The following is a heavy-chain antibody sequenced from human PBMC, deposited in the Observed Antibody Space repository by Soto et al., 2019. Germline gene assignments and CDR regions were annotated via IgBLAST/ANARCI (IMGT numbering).Heavy chain of an antibody. CDR2: IRPYTGNT. CDR3: VMVDNYGTPTAHDV. Sequence: QVQMVQSGDELKKPGASVKVSCKASGYICVNYGIAGVRQAPRQGLEWMGWIRPYTGNTHYATKVQDSLTMATDTFPSTAYMDLGRLTSDDTSVYYCVMVDNYGTPTAHDVWGQGTTVTVSS. CDR1: GYICVNYG. D-gene: IGHD5-12*01. V-gene: IGHV1-18*01. J-gene: IGHJ6*02.